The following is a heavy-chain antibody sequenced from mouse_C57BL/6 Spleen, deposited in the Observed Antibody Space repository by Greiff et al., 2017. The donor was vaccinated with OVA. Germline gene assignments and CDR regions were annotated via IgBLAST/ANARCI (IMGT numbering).Heavy chain of an antibody. CDR3: APITTVVEGFEG. D-gene: IGHD1-1*01. Sequence: QVQLQQPGAELVRPGSSVQLSCKASGSTFTSYWMDWVKQSPGQGLEWICNIYPSDSEPHYNQKFKDKATLTVDKSNSTAYMQLSSLTSEDSAVYYCAPITTVVEGFEGWGTGTTVTVS. CDR2: IYPSDSEP. CDR1: GSTFTSYW. V-gene: IGHV1-61*01. J-gene: IGHJ1*03.